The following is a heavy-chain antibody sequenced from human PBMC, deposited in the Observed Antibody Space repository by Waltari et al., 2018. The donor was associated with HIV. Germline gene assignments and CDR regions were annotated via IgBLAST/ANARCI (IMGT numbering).Heavy chain of an antibody. J-gene: IGHJ4*02. Sequence: QAQLVQSGAEVKKPGASVKVSCKASGYTFTPPGSYVHWVRQAPGQGLEWMGWVNPNSGGTVYAQNFQGRVTMTRDTSISTAYMELSRLRSDDTAIYYCAVPWGMTEPTDYWGQGTLVTVSS. CDR3: AVPWGMTEPTDY. V-gene: IGHV1-2*02. CDR2: VNPNSGGT. CDR1: GYTFTPPGSY. D-gene: IGHD3-16*01.